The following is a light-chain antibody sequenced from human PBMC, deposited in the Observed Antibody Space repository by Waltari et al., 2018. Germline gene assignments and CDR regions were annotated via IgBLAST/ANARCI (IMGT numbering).Light chain of an antibody. CDR2: EAS. Sequence: EIVLTQSPATLSVSPGETATLSCRASQRVSINLAWYQHTPGQAPRLLIYEASTRPTGIPGRFSGSGSGTEFTLTIDNLQSEDFALFYCHQYKAWPYAFGQGTKIEI. J-gene: IGKJ2*01. V-gene: IGKV3-15*01. CDR1: QRVSIN. CDR3: HQYKAWPYA.